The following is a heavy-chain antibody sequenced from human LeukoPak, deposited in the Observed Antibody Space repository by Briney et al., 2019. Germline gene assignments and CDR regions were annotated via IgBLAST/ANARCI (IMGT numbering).Heavy chain of an antibody. CDR3: AAELGFMDTAMV. Sequence: ASVKVSCKASGGTFSSYAISWVRQAPGQGLEWMGRIIPIFGTANYAQKFQGRVTITRDMSTSTAYMELSSLRSEDTAVYYCAAELGFMDTAMVWGQGTLVTVSS. J-gene: IGHJ4*02. V-gene: IGHV1-69*05. D-gene: IGHD5-18*01. CDR1: GGTFSSYA. CDR2: IIPIFGTA.